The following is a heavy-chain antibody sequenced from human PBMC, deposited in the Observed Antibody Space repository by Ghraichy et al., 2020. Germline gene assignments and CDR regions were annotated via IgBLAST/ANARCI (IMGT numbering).Heavy chain of an antibody. D-gene: IGHD3-10*01. CDR1: GYTFTSYA. CDR3: AREGDYYGSGSYYGFDF. CDR2: INTDTGNP. Sequence: ASVKVSCKASGYTFTSYAMNWVRQAPGQGLEWMGWINTDTGNPTYAQGLTGRFVFSLDTSVSTAYLQISSLKAEDTAVYYCAREGDYYGSGSYYGFDFWGQGTLVSVSS. V-gene: IGHV7-4-1*02. J-gene: IGHJ4*02.